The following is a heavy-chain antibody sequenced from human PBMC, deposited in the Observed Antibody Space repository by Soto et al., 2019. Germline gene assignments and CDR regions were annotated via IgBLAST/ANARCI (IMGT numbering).Heavy chain of an antibody. CDR1: GYTFTSYG. CDR3: ARPIAVAGSTRYYYYGMDV. D-gene: IGHD6-19*01. V-gene: IGHV1-18*01. Sequence: ASVKVSCKASGYTFTSYGISWVRQAPGQGLEWMGWISAYNGNTNYAQKLQGRVTMTTDTSTSTAYMELRSLRSDDTAVYYCARPIAVAGSTRYYYYGMDVWGQWTTVTVSS. CDR2: ISAYNGNT. J-gene: IGHJ6*02.